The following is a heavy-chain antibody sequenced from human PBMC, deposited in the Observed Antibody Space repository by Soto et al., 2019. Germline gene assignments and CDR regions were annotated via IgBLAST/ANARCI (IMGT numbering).Heavy chain of an antibody. Sequence: GGSLRLSCAASGFTFSSYAMHWVRQAPGKGLEWVAVISYDGSNKYYADSVKGRFTISRDNSKNTLYLQMNSLRAEDTAVYYCARGVDFWSGYYTHFDYWGQGTLVTVSS. CDR1: GFTFSSYA. J-gene: IGHJ4*02. V-gene: IGHV3-30-3*01. D-gene: IGHD3-3*01. CDR2: ISYDGSNK. CDR3: ARGVDFWSGYYTHFDY.